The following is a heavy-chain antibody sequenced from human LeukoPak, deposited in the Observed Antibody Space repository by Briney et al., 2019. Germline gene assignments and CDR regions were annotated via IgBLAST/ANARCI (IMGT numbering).Heavy chain of an antibody. CDR3: ARDATRGGDNDY. Sequence: GGSLRLSCAASGFTFNHYWMSWVRQAPGKGLEWVANVNQDGGERLYVDSVKGRFTIPRDNGKNSLYLEMNNLSAEDTAVYYCARDATRGGDNDYWGQGTLVTVSS. D-gene: IGHD3-16*01. V-gene: IGHV3-7*01. CDR1: GFTFNHYW. CDR2: VNQDGGER. J-gene: IGHJ4*02.